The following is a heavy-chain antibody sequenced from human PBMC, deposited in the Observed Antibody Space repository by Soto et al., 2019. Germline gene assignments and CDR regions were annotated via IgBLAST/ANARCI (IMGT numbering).Heavy chain of an antibody. CDR3: AHRLDSSGWSYFDY. CDR1: GFSLSTSGVG. D-gene: IGHD6-19*01. V-gene: IGHV2-5*02. Sequence: QITLKESGPTLVKPTQTLTLTCTFSGFSLSTSGVGVGWIRQPPGKALEWLALIYLDDDKRYSPSLKSRLTIPKDPSKNQVVLTMTNMDPVDTATYYCAHRLDSSGWSYFDYWGQGTLVTVSS. J-gene: IGHJ4*02. CDR2: IYLDDDK.